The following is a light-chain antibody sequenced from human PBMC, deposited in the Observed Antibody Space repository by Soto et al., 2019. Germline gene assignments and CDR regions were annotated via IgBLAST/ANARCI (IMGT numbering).Light chain of an antibody. CDR2: GAS. Sequence: EIVMTQSPATLSVSPGERATLSCRASQSVSGNLAWYQQRPGQATRLLIYGASTRATGIPARFSGSGSGTEFTLTISSLQSEDFAVYYRQQYNNWPPITFGGGTKVEIK. V-gene: IGKV3-15*01. CDR3: QQYNNWPPIT. CDR1: QSVSGN. J-gene: IGKJ4*01.